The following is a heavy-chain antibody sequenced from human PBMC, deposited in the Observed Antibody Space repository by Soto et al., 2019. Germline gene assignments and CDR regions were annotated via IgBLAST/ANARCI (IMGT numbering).Heavy chain of an antibody. J-gene: IGHJ3*02. Sequence: PSETLSLTCTVSGGSISSGGYYWSWIRQHPGKGLEWIGYIYYSGSTYYNPSLKSRVTISVDTSKNQFSLKLSSVTAADTAVYYCARGSYYYGSGSYYNGNAFDIWGQGTMVTVSS. V-gene: IGHV4-31*03. CDR1: GGSISSGGYY. D-gene: IGHD3-10*01. CDR3: ARGSYYYGSGSYYNGNAFDI. CDR2: IYYSGST.